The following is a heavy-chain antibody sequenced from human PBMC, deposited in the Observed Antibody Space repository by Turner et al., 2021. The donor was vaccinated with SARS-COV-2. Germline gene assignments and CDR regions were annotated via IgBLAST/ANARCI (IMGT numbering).Heavy chain of an antibody. CDR2: FDPEDGET. V-gene: IGHV1-24*01. Sequence: VQLVQSGAEVQKPGASVTVSCKVSGYTLIELSMHWVRQAPGKGLEWMGGFDPEDGETIYAQKFQGRVTMTEDTSTDTDYMELSSLRSEDTAVYYCATAPPYGTNGVCTNWFDPWGQGTLVTVSS. D-gene: IGHD2-8*01. CDR3: ATAPPYGTNGVCTNWFDP. J-gene: IGHJ5*02. CDR1: GYTLIELS.